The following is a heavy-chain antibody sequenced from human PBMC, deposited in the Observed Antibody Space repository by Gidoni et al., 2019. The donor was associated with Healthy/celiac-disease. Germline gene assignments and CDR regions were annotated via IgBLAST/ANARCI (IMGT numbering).Heavy chain of an antibody. D-gene: IGHD6-19*01. J-gene: IGHJ3*02. CDR1: GGSISSSSYY. CDR3: GVGRSGWFYQI. V-gene: IGHV4-39*07. Sequence: QLQLQESGPGLVKPSETLSLTCTVSGGSISSSSYYWGWIRQPPGKGLEWIGSIYYSGSTYYNPSLKSRVTISVDTSKNQFSLKLSSVTAADTAVYYCGVGRSGWFYQIWGQGTMVTVSS. CDR2: IYYSGST.